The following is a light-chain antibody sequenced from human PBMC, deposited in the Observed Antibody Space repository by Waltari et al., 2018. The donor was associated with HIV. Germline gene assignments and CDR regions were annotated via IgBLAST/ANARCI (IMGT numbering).Light chain of an antibody. CDR2: GKN. Sequence: SSVLSQDPAVSVALGQTVRITCIGDSLSSYYASRYQKKPGQAPVLVIYGKNNRPSGIPDRFSGSSSGNTASLTITGAQAEDEADYYCNSRDSSGNPVVFGGGTKLTVL. J-gene: IGLJ2*01. CDR1: SLSSYY. V-gene: IGLV3-19*01. CDR3: NSRDSSGNPVV.